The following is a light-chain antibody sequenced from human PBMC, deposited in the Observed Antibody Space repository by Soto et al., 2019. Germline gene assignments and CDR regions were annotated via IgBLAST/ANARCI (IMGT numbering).Light chain of an antibody. V-gene: IGKV3-15*01. CDR3: QQYNTWPWT. CDR1: QGVRNN. CDR2: GAS. J-gene: IGKJ1*01. Sequence: ETVLTQSPATLSVSPGERATLFCRASQGVRNNLAWYQQRPGQAPRLLMYGASTRAVGIPSRFSGSGSGTEFTLTISSLQSEDFAVYHFQQYNTWPWTFGQGTKVESK.